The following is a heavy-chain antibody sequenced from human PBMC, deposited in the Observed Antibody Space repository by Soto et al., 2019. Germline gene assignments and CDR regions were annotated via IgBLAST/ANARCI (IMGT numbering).Heavy chain of an antibody. V-gene: IGHV3-23*01. CDR3: AKDSDKSYGDYELYFDY. CDR1: GFTFSSYA. CDR2: ISGSGGST. J-gene: IGHJ4*02. D-gene: IGHD4-17*01. Sequence: PGGSLRLSCAASGFTFSSYAMSWVRQAPGKGLEWVSAISGSGGSTYYADSVKGRFTISRDNSKNTLYLQMNSLRAEDTAVYYCAKDSDKSYGDYELYFDYWGQGTLVTVSS.